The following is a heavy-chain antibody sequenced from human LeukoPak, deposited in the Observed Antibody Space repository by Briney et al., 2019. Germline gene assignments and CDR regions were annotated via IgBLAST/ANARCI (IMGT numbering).Heavy chain of an antibody. CDR3: AKDPGIAVAGTEDDAFDI. D-gene: IGHD6-19*01. Sequence: AGGSLRLSCAASGFTFSSYAMSWVRQAPGKGLEWVSAISGSGGSTYYADSVKGRFTISRDNSKNTLYLQMNSLRAEDTAVYYCAKDPGIAVAGTEDDAFDIWGQGTMVTVFS. J-gene: IGHJ3*02. CDR2: ISGSGGST. CDR1: GFTFSSYA. V-gene: IGHV3-23*01.